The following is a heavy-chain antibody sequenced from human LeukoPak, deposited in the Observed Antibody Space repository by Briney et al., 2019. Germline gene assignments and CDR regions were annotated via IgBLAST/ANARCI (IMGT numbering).Heavy chain of an antibody. Sequence: SETLSLTCTVSGGSISSYYWSWIRQPPGKGLEWIGYINYSGSTNYNPSLKSRVTISVDTPKNQFSLKLSSVTAADTAVYYCARNYCSSTSCYNYYYYYGMDVWGQGTTVTVSS. V-gene: IGHV4-59*01. D-gene: IGHD2-2*02. CDR1: GGSISSYY. CDR3: ARNYCSSTSCYNYYYYYGMDV. J-gene: IGHJ6*02. CDR2: INYSGST.